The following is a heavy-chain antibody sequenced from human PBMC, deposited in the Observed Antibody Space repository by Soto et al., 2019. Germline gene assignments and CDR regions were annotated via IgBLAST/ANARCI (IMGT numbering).Heavy chain of an antibody. J-gene: IGHJ6*03. CDR2: INHSGST. V-gene: IGHV4-34*01. CDR1: GGSFSCYY. Sequence: SETLSLTCAVYGGSFSCYYWSWIRQPPGKGLEWIGEINHSGSTNYNPSLKSRVTISVDTSKNQFSLKLSSVTAADTAVYYCARGRVWNYGNYYYYMDVWGKGTTVTVSS. CDR3: ARGRVWNYGNYYYYMDV. D-gene: IGHD1-7*01.